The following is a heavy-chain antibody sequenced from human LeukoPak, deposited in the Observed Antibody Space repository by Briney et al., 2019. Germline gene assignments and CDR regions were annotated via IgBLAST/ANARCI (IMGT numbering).Heavy chain of an antibody. CDR1: GGSISTSNYY. CDR3: ARQGSYYYGSGTYYNGHFDY. V-gene: IGHV4-39*01. J-gene: IGHJ4*02. D-gene: IGHD3-10*01. Sequence: PSETLSLTCTVSGGSISTSNYYWGWIRQPPGKGREGIGVISYSGSSFFNPYLKSRVTISVDPSKNQFSLKLSSVTAADTAVYYCARQGSYYYGSGTYYNGHFDYWVQGTLVTVSS. CDR2: ISYSGSS.